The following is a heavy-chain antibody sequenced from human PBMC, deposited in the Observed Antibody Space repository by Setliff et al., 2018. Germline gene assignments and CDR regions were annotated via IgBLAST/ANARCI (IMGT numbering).Heavy chain of an antibody. J-gene: IGHJ4*02. CDR2: IYTTGNT. CDR1: GDSITSGSDY. D-gene: IGHD5-12*01. Sequence: PSETLSLTCTVSGDSITSGSDYWNWIRQPAGKGLEWIGRIYTTGNTNYNPSLKSRVTMSLDTSTNQFSLKLRSVTAADTAVYYCARLGGLLVATMPFDYWGQGIPVTVSS. CDR3: ARLGGLLVATMPFDY. V-gene: IGHV4-61*02.